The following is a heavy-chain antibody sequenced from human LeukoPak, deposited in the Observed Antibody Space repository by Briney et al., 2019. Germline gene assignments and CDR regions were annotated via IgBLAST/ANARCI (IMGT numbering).Heavy chain of an antibody. CDR3: TRVVERSGWYLYFDY. V-gene: IGHV3-49*04. CDR1: GLSFGDYG. D-gene: IGHD6-19*01. CDR2: IQSKTYGEGT. J-gene: IGHJ4*01. Sequence: PGGSLRLSCTVSGLSFGDYGMSWVRQAPGKGLEWVSFIQSKTYGEGTMYAASVRGRFTISRDDSRSTAYLQMNSLKTEDTAVYYCTRVVERSGWYLYFDYWGRGTLVTVSS.